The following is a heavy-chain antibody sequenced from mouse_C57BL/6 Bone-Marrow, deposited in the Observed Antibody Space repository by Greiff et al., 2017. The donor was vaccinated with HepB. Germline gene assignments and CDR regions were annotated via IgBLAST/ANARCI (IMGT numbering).Heavy chain of an antibody. D-gene: IGHD1-1*01. Sequence: QVQLQQPGAELVRPGTSVKLSCKASGYTFTSYWMHWVKQRPGQGLEWIGVIDPSDSYTNYNQKFKGKATLTVDTSSSTAYMQLSSLTSEDSAVYYCARSEGYYYGSKDYWGQSTTLTVSS. V-gene: IGHV1-59*01. J-gene: IGHJ2*01. CDR3: ARSEGYYYGSKDY. CDR1: GYTFTSYW. CDR2: IDPSDSYT.